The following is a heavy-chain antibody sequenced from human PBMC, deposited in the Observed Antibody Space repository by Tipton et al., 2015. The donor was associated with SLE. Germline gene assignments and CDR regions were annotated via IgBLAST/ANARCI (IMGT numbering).Heavy chain of an antibody. D-gene: IGHD7-27*01. CDR3: TSLTENNWFDP. CDR1: GGSITSYY. V-gene: IGHV4-59*01. J-gene: IGHJ5*02. CDR2: VYYSGTS. Sequence: TLSLTCTVSGGSITSYYWSWIRQPPGKGLEWIGFVYYSGTSGYNASLKSRITMSVDTSKNQFSLKLSSVTAADTAVYYCTSLTENNWFDPWGQGTLVTVSS.